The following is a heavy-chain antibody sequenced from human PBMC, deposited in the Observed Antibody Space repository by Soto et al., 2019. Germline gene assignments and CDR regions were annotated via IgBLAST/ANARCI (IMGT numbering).Heavy chain of an antibody. Sequence: ASVKVSCKASGDTFTAYYLHWVRPAPGQGLEWMGWINPTSATTNYVGKFQGRVTMTRDTSISTAYMELTDLRSDDTAVYYCARGFYTSTTGIADNWGQGTRVTVSS. CDR3: ARGFYTSTTGIADN. J-gene: IGHJ1*01. CDR2: INPTSATT. V-gene: IGHV1-2*02. D-gene: IGHD3-3*01. CDR1: GDTFTAYY.